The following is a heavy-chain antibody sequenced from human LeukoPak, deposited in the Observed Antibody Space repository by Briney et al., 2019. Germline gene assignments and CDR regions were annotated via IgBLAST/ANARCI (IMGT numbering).Heavy chain of an antibody. D-gene: IGHD3-10*01. CDR1: GFTFSSYA. CDR3: ARARVRGVIYYYMDV. Sequence: GGSLRLSCAASGFTFSSYAMSWVRQAPGKGLEWVSGINWNGGSTGYADSVKGRFTISRDNAKNSLYLQMNSLRAEDTALYYCARARVRGVIYYYMDVWGKGTTVTVSS. V-gene: IGHV3-20*04. CDR2: INWNGGST. J-gene: IGHJ6*03.